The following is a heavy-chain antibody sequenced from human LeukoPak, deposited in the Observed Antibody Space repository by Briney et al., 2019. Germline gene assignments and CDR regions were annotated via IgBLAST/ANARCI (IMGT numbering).Heavy chain of an antibody. V-gene: IGHV1-8*03. D-gene: IGHD5-24*01. CDR1: GYTFTSYD. CDR3: ARGYLRDGYNFVDY. CDR2: MNPNSGNT. Sequence: GASVKVSCKASGYTFTSYDINWVRQATGQGLEWMGWMNPNSGNTGYAQKFQGRVTITRNTSISTAYMELSSLRSEDTAVYYCARGYLRDGYNFVDYWGQGTLVTVSS. J-gene: IGHJ4*02.